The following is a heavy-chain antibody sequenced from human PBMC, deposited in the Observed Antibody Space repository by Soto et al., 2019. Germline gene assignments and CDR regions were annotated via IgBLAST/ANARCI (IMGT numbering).Heavy chain of an antibody. D-gene: IGHD3-9*01. V-gene: IGHV4-39*01. CDR1: GGSISSSSYY. CDR2: MYYSGST. Sequence: QLQLQESGPGLVKPSETLSLTCTVSGGSISSSSYYWGWIRQPPGKGLEWIGNMYYSGSTYYNPSLNSLVTISVATSKNQFSLKLSSVTAADTAMYYCARQSFDLLRYCDWLFDYWGQGTLVTVSS. J-gene: IGHJ4*02. CDR3: ARQSFDLLRYCDWLFDY.